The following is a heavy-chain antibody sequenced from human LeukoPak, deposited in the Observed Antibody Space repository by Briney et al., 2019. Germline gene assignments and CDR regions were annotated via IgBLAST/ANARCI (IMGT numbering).Heavy chain of an antibody. CDR2: ISSSSSTI. Sequence: PGGSLRLSCAASGFTFSSYSMNWVRQAPGKGLEWVSYISSSSSTIYYADSVKGRFTISRDNSKNTLYLQMNSLRAEDTAVYYCAKDDNWLQFESWGQGTLVTVSS. V-gene: IGHV3-48*04. D-gene: IGHD5-24*01. CDR3: AKDDNWLQFES. J-gene: IGHJ5*01. CDR1: GFTFSSYS.